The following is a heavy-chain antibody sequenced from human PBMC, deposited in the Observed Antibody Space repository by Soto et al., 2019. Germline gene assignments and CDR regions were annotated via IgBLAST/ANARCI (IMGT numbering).Heavy chain of an antibody. Sequence: PGGSLRLSCVGSGFRFSDYPLNWVRQAPGQGLEWVANINRRGTSTNYVDSVRGRFSTSRDNSRNTLHLQMNSLRVEDTALYYCAKTLLSTSWYGLHDYVSQGTLVTVSS. D-gene: IGHD6-13*01. CDR1: GFRFSDYP. V-gene: IGHV3-7*03. CDR2: INRRGTST. CDR3: AKTLLSTSWYGLHDY. J-gene: IGHJ4*02.